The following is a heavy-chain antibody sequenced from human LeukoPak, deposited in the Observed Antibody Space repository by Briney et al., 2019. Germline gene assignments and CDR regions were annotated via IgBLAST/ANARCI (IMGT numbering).Heavy chain of an antibody. Sequence: GGSLRLSCAASGFTFSSYAMSWVRQALGKGLEWVSAISGSGGSTYHADSVKGRFTISRDNSKNTLYLQMNSLRAEDTAVYYCAKHREWLVHNWFDPWGQGTLVTVSS. D-gene: IGHD6-19*01. CDR3: AKHREWLVHNWFDP. CDR1: GFTFSSYA. J-gene: IGHJ5*02. CDR2: ISGSGGST. V-gene: IGHV3-23*01.